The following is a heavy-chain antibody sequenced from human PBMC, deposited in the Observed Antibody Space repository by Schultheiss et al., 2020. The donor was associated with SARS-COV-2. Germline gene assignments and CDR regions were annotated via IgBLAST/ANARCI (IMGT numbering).Heavy chain of an antibody. J-gene: IGHJ4*02. CDR1: GGSISSGGYY. D-gene: IGHD5-12*01. CDR2: INHSGST. Sequence: GSLRLSCTVSGGSISSGGYYWSWIRQPPGKGLEWIGEINHSGSTNYNPSLKSRVTISVDTSKNQFSLKLSSVTAADTAVYYCARRRGYSGYDWGLQSMYYFDYWGQGTLVTVSS. V-gene: IGHV4-39*07. CDR3: ARRRGYSGYDWGLQSMYYFDY.